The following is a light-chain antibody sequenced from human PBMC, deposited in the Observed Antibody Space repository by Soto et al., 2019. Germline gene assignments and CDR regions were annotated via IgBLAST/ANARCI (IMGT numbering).Light chain of an antibody. CDR3: QQSYSSPPT. CDR1: QSISRY. V-gene: IGKV1-39*01. Sequence: DILMTQSPSSLSASVGDRVTITCRASQSISRYLNWYQQRPGKVPVLLIFAASSLYPGVPSRFSGSGSGTEFTLTISSLQLEDFATYHCQQSYSSPPTFGQGTRVEIK. J-gene: IGKJ1*01. CDR2: AAS.